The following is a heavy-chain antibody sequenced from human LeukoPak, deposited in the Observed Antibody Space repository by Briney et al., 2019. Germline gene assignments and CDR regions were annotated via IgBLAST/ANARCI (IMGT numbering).Heavy chain of an antibody. CDR1: GLTFRNYG. V-gene: IGHV3-33*01. CDR2: IYYDGSEK. J-gene: IGHJ4*02. Sequence: GGSLRLSCAVSGLTFRNYGMHWVRQAPGKGPEWVAIIYYDGSEKYYVDSVKGRFTISRDNSKNTLYLQMNSLRAEDTALYYCASGRGGRGGINYFDYWGQGTLVTVSS. D-gene: IGHD2-15*01. CDR3: ASGRGGRGGINYFDY.